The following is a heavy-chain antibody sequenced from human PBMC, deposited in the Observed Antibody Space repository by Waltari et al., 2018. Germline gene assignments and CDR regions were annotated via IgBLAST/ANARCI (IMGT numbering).Heavy chain of an antibody. CDR2: IYYSGST. CDR1: GGSISSSSYY. J-gene: IGHJ4*02. Sequence: QLQLQESGPGLVKPSETLSLTCTVSGGSISSSSYYWGWIRQPPGKGLEWIGSIYYSGSTYYNPSLKSRVTISVDTSKNQFSLKLSSVTAADTAVYYCARLAGSSWYDYWGQGTLVTVSS. D-gene: IGHD6-13*01. V-gene: IGHV4-39*07. CDR3: ARLAGSSWYDY.